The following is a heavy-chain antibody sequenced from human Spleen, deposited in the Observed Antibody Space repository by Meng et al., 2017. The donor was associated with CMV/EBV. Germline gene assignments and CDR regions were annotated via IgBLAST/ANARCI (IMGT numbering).Heavy chain of an antibody. CDR2: ISWNSGSI. Sequence: GGSLRLSCAASGFTLDDYAMHWVRQAPGKGLEWVSGISWNSGSIDYADSVKGRFTISRDNAKNSLYLQMNSLRTEDTAFHYCAKDIQYYYGSKRFHYYGMDVWGQGTTVTVSS. CDR1: GFTLDDYA. J-gene: IGHJ6*02. V-gene: IGHV3-9*01. CDR3: AKDIQYYYGSKRFHYYGMDV. D-gene: IGHD3-10*01.